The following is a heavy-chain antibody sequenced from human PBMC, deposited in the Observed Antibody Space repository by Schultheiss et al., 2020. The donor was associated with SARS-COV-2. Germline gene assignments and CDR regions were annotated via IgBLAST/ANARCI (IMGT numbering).Heavy chain of an antibody. V-gene: IGHV4-34*01. CDR1: GGSISNYY. D-gene: IGHD2-2*01. Sequence: SETLSLTCTVSGGSISNYYWNWIRQPPGKGLEWIGEINHSGSTNYNPSLKSRVTISVDTSKNQFSLKLSSVTAADTAVYYCARTGTSWFDPWGQGTLVTVSS. CDR3: ARTGTSWFDP. CDR2: INHSGST. J-gene: IGHJ5*02.